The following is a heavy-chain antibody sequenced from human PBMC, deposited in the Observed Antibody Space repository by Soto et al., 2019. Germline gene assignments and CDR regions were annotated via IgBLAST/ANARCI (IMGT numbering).Heavy chain of an antibody. Sequence: ASVKVSCKASGYTFTSYAMHWVRQAPGQRLEWMGWINAGNGNTKYSQKFQGRVTITRNTSASTAYMELSSLRSEDTAVYYCARGSGYYYWDDYWGQGTLVTVSS. J-gene: IGHJ4*02. CDR1: GYTFTSYA. CDR3: ARGSGYYYWDDY. V-gene: IGHV1-3*01. CDR2: INAGNGNT. D-gene: IGHD3-22*01.